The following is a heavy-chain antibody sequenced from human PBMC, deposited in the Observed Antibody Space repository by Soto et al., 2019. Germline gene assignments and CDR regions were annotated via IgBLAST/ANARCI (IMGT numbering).Heavy chain of an antibody. Sequence: QVQLVQSGAEVKKPGASVKVSCKASGYTFTSHAVHWVRQAPGQRLEWMGWINPGNGNTKYSQKFQGRVTITRDTSASTAYMELSSLGSEDTSVYYCAKDEGYTSGWSYYDYWGQGTLVTVSS. CDR3: AKDEGYTSGWSYYDY. D-gene: IGHD6-19*01. CDR1: GYTFTSHA. V-gene: IGHV1-3*01. J-gene: IGHJ4*02. CDR2: INPGNGNT.